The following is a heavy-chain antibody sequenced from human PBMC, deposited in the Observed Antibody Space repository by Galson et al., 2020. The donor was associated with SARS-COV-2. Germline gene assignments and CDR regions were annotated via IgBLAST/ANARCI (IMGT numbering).Heavy chain of an antibody. CDR1: GFTFSAYW. J-gene: IGHJ4*02. CDR3: ARGGLAAAGVY. D-gene: IGHD6-13*01. V-gene: IGHV3-74*01. Sequence: SLRSTCAASGFTFSAYWLHWVLQPPGKGLVWVSSVYSDGTTSTYADSLKGRFTISRNNAKNMLFLQMSSLRAEDTAVYYCARGGLAAAGVYWGLGTLVTVSS. CDR2: VYSDGTTS.